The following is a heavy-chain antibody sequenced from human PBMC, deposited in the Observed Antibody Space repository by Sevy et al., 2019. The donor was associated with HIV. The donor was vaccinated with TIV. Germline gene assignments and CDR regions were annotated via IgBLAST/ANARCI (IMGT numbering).Heavy chain of an antibody. J-gene: IGHJ4*02. V-gene: IGHV3-33*01. CDR2: IWSDGAYQ. D-gene: IGHD3-22*01. Sequence: GGSLRLSCTTSGFTFSAYAMHWVRQAPGKGLEWVAIIWSDGAYQYHGDSVKGRFTISRDNSKNMLYLQMNSLRVEETAVYYCARGGYYYDNAAYYAFDSWGQGTLVTVSS. CDR3: ARGGYYYDNAAYYAFDS. CDR1: GFTFSAYA.